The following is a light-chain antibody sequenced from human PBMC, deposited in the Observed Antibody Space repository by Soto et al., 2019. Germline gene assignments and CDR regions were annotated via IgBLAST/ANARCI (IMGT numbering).Light chain of an antibody. V-gene: IGKV2-30*02. CDR3: MQGTHWPIS. CDR2: KVS. Sequence: VMNQAPLSLRWPLGGPATSSGARSQGHVHSDGIAYFSWFQQRTGRSPRRLIYKVSNRDYGVPARFSGSGSGNDFALKISRVEAEDVGVYYCMQGTHWPISFGEGTRLEIK. J-gene: IGKJ5*01. CDR1: QGHVHSDGIAY.